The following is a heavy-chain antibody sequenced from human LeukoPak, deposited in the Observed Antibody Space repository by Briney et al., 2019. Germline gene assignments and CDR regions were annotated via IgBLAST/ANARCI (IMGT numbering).Heavy chain of an antibody. V-gene: IGHV3-30*02. D-gene: IGHD2-15*01. J-gene: IGHJ4*02. CDR3: ARGGGGSCY. CDR2: IPYDGSNK. Sequence: GGSLRLSCAASGFTFSNYGMHWVRQAPGKGLEWVAFIPYDGSNKYYADSVKGRFTISRDNAKNSLYLQMNSLRAEDTALYYCARGGGGSCYGGQGTLVTVSS. CDR1: GFTFSNYG.